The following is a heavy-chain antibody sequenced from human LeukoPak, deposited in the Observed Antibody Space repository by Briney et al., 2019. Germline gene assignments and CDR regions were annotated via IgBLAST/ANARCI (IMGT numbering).Heavy chain of an antibody. Sequence: PSETLSLTCTVSGGSISSYYWSWIRQPPGKGLEWIGYIYYSGSTNYNPSLKSRVTISVDTSKNQFSLKLSSVTAADTAVYYCARVGMRDTANLRPVDYWGQGTLVTVSS. J-gene: IGHJ4*02. D-gene: IGHD5-18*01. CDR3: ARVGMRDTANLRPVDY. CDR1: GGSISSYY. CDR2: IYYSGST. V-gene: IGHV4-59*01.